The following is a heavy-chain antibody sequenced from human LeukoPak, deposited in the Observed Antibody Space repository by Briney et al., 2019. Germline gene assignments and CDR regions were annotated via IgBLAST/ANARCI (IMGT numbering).Heavy chain of an antibody. V-gene: IGHV3-53*01. Sequence: GGSLRLSCAATGLSVSSNFMGWVRQAPGKGLEWVSVIYGGGSTYYADSVKGRFTISRDTPKNTLYLQMNSLRVEDTAVYYCASWPVGWYGEDSWGQGTLVTVSS. CDR3: ASWPVGWYGEDS. D-gene: IGHD6-19*01. J-gene: IGHJ4*02. CDR2: IYGGGST. CDR1: GLSVSSNF.